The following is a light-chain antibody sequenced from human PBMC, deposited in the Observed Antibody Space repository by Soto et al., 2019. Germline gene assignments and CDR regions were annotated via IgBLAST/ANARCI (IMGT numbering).Light chain of an antibody. CDR1: SSNIGSNT. CDR2: SNN. V-gene: IGLV1-44*01. CDR3: AAWDHRLNGWV. J-gene: IGLJ3*02. Sequence: SVLTQPPSASGTPGQRVTISCSGSSSNIGSNTVNWYQQLPGTAPKLLMYSNNQRPSGVPDRFSGSKSGTSASLAISGLQSEDEADYYCAAWDHRLNGWVFGGGTKLTVL.